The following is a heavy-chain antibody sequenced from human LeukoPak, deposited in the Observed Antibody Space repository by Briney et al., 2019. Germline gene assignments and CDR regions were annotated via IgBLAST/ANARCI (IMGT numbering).Heavy chain of an antibody. V-gene: IGHV4-59*12. CDR3: PRGGRGVMRAFDI. CDR1: GGSISTYY. Sequence: SETLSLTCTVSGGSISTYYWSWIRQPPGKGLEWIGYIHYSGSTNYNPSLKSRVTMSLDTSKNQFSLKLSSVTDADTAVYYCPRGGRGVMRAFDIWGQGTMVTVSS. CDR2: IHYSGST. J-gene: IGHJ3*02. D-gene: IGHD3-16*01.